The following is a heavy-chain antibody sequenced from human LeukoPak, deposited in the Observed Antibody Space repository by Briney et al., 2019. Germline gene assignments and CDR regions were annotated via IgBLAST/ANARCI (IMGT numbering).Heavy chain of an antibody. V-gene: IGHV4-38-2*02. Sequence: SETLSLTCSGSNYSISNSLYWGWLRRPPGKGLEWIGSIYRSGSTFYNPSLKSRVTISLDTSKNQFSLKLSCVTAADTAVYFCARGTYGYYMDVWGKGTTVTVSS. D-gene: IGHD4-17*01. CDR2: IYRSGST. J-gene: IGHJ6*03. CDR1: NYSISNSLY. CDR3: ARGTYGYYMDV.